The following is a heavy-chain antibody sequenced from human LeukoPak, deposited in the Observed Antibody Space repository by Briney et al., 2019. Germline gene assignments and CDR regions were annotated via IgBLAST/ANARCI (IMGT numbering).Heavy chain of an antibody. D-gene: IGHD3-10*01. Sequence: PSETLSLTCAVYGGSFSGYYWSWIRQPPGKGLEWIGEINHSGSTNYNPSLKSRVTISVDTSKNQFSLKLSSVTAADTAVYYCARGSKRLSTMVRGVLYYFDYWGQGTLVTVSS. CDR3: ARGSKRLSTMVRGVLYYFDY. J-gene: IGHJ4*02. CDR2: INHSGST. CDR1: GGSFSGYY. V-gene: IGHV4-34*01.